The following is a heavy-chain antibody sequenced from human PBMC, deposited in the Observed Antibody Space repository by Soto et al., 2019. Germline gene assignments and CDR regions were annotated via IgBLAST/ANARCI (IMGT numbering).Heavy chain of an antibody. CDR2: IIPIFGTA. D-gene: IGHD2-15*01. CDR3: ASGYGTIAYYYYGMDV. J-gene: IGHJ6*02. Sequence: QVQLVQSGAEVKKPGSSVKVSCKASGGTFSSYAISWVRQAPGQGLEWMGGIIPIFGTANYAQKFQGRVTSTADESTSTAYMEPRSLRAEDTAVYYCASGYGTIAYYYYGMDVWGQGSTVTVSS. CDR1: GGTFSSYA. V-gene: IGHV1-69*12.